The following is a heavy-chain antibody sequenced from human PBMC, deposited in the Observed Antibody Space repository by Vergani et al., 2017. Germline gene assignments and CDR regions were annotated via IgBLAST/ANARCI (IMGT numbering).Heavy chain of an antibody. V-gene: IGHV4-39*01. CDR1: GDSISTSSYA. J-gene: IGHJ4*02. D-gene: IGHD6-6*01. CDR2: VFYGGRT. Sequence: QMQLQESGPGLVKPSETLSLSCTVSGDSISTSSYAWGWIRQPPGKTLEWIGTVFYGGRTSYNPSLKSRVTLSLDTSKKQISLHLTAVTAADTAVYYCARHISEGLPSSMTAFDYWGQGALVTVSS. CDR3: ARHISEGLPSSMTAFDY.